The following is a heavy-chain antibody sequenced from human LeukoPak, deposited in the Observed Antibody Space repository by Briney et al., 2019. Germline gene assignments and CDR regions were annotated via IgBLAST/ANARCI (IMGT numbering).Heavy chain of an antibody. D-gene: IGHD3-16*01. J-gene: IGHJ4*02. CDR1: GYTFTSFG. Sequence: ASVTVSCKTSGYTFTSFGISWVRQAPGQGLEWMGWISGYNGDTKYAQNFQGRVTMTTDTPTSIVYMEVRSLRSDDTAVYYCARDGLGYDLGLRLGDSTPDYWGQGTLVTVSS. V-gene: IGHV1-18*01. CDR2: ISGYNGDT. CDR3: ARDGLGYDLGLRLGDSTPDY.